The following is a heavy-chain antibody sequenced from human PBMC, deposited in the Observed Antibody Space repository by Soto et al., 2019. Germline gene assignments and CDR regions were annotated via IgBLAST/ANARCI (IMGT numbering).Heavy chain of an antibody. D-gene: IGHD6-19*01. Sequence: ASVKVSCKASGYTFTIYAMRWVRQAPGQRLEWMGWINAGNGNTKYSQKFQGRVTITRDTSASTAYVELSSLRSEDTTVYYCARDLGGWTDYWGQGTLVTAPQ. V-gene: IGHV1-3*01. J-gene: IGHJ4*02. CDR1: GYTFTIYA. CDR2: INAGNGNT. CDR3: ARDLGGWTDY.